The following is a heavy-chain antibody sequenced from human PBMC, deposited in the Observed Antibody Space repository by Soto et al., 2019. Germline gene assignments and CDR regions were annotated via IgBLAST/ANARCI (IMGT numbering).Heavy chain of an antibody. J-gene: IGHJ4*02. CDR3: ARQIYDSDTGPNFQYYFDS. Sequence: PGESLKIFCPGSAYRSAGYWITCTRQKAGKGLEWMGRIDPSDSQSYYSPSFRGHVTISVTKSITTVFLQWSSLRSSDTAMYYCARQIYDSDTGPNFQYYFDSWGQGTPVTVSS. CDR1: AYRSAGYW. D-gene: IGHD3-22*01. V-gene: IGHV5-10-1*01. CDR2: IDPSDSQS.